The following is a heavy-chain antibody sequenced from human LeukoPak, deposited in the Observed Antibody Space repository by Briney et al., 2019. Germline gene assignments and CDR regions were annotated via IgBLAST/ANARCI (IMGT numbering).Heavy chain of an antibody. CDR3: ARDPDYGDYRTFDY. V-gene: IGHV3-30-3*01. D-gene: IGHD4-17*01. CDR2: ISYDGSNK. CDR1: GFTFSSYA. J-gene: IGHJ4*02. Sequence: GRSLRLSCAASGFTFSSYAMHWVRQAPGKGLERVAVISYDGSNKYYADSVKGRFTISRDNSKNTLYLQMNSLRAEDTAVYYCARDPDYGDYRTFDYWGQGTLVTVSS.